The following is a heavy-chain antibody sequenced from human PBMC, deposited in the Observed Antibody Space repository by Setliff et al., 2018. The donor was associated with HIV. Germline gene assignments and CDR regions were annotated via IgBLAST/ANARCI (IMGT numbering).Heavy chain of an antibody. J-gene: IGHJ4*02. CDR1: GFTFSSYE. CDR2: ISSSGSAI. Sequence: QSGGSLRLSCAASGFTFSSYEMNWVRQAPGKGLEWVSGISSSGSAIYYADSVKGRFTISRDNAKNSLYLQMNSLRGEDTAVYYCARGRPTGYFDCWGQGTLVTVSS. CDR3: ARGRPTGYFDC. D-gene: IGHD1-1*01. V-gene: IGHV3-48*03.